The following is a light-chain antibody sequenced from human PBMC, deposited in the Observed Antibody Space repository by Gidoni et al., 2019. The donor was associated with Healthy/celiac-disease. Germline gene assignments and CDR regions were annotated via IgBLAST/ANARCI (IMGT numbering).Light chain of an antibody. V-gene: IGLV1-44*01. Sequence: QSVLTQPPSASGTPGRRVTISCSGSSANIGSNTVHWYQQLPGTAPKPLLSSNNQRPSGFPARFSGSKSGTSASLAISGLQSEDEADYYCAAWDASLNGYVFGTGTQVTVL. J-gene: IGLJ1*01. CDR2: SNN. CDR1: SANIGSNT. CDR3: AAWDASLNGYV.